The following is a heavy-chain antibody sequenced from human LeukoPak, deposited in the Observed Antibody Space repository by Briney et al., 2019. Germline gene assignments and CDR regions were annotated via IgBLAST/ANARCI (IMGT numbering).Heavy chain of an antibody. CDR2: ISYDGSNE. J-gene: IGHJ4*02. V-gene: IGHV3-30*04. D-gene: IGHD6-13*01. Sequence: GRSLRLSCAASGFTFGSYAMHWVRQAPGKGLEWVAVISYDGSNEYYADSVKGRFTISRDNSKNTLYLQMNSLRAEDTAVYYCASLPVAAAGTSFVPEDYWGQGTLVTVSS. CDR1: GFTFGSYA. CDR3: ASLPVAAAGTSFVPEDY.